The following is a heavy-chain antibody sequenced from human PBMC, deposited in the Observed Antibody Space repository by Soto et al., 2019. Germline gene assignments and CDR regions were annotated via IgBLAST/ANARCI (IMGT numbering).Heavy chain of an antibody. CDR2: IWYDGSIK. CDR3: ARIDCTGNDCRPCYYYPMDV. J-gene: IGHJ6*02. V-gene: IGHV3-33*01. D-gene: IGHD2-8*02. Sequence: GGSLRLSCAASGFTFNTYGMHWVRQAPGKGLEWLAVIWYDGSIKYYTDSVKGRFTISRDNSKNTMYLQMNSLRGEDTAVYYCARIDCTGNDCRPCYYYPMDVWGQGTTVTVSS. CDR1: GFTFNTYG.